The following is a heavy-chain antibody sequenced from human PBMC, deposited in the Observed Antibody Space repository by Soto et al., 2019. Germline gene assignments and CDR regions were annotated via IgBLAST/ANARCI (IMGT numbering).Heavy chain of an antibody. CDR3: TRSAVHFGVPPNGGVYYPYYMDV. CDR2: MRGRRNNYAA. D-gene: IGHD3-3*01. Sequence: EVQLVESGGDLVQPGGSLKLSCVASGFAFNDSTIHWVRQASGKGLEWLGRMRGRRNNYAAAYGASVKGRITMSRDDSQDTAYLQINSLRTEDTAVYYCTRSAVHFGVPPNGGVYYPYYMDVCGKGTTVTVSS. J-gene: IGHJ6*03. CDR1: GFAFNDST. V-gene: IGHV3-73*01.